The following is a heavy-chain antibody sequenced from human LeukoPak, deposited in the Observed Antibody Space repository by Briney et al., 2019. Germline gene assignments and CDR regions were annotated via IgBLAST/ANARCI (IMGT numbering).Heavy chain of an antibody. J-gene: IGHJ4*02. CDR3: AKLPNVDFWSGPIVDY. V-gene: IGHV3-23*01. CDR1: GLTFSSSA. Sequence: GGSRSLSWAASGLTFSSSAMSWVGQASGRGRVWVSAISGSGGSTYYADSVKGRFTISRDNSKNTLYLQMNSLRAEDTAVYYCAKLPNVDFWSGPIVDYWGQGTLVTVSS. D-gene: IGHD3-3*01. CDR2: ISGSGGST.